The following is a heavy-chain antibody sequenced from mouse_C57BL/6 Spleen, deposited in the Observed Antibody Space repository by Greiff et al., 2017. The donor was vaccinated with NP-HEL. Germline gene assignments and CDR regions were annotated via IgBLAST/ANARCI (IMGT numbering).Heavy chain of an antibody. J-gene: IGHJ3*01. CDR2: IYPGDGDT. V-gene: IGHV1-80*01. CDR1: GYAFSSYW. Sequence: VQLQQSGAELVKPGASVKISCKASGYAFSSYWMNWVKQRPGKGLEWIGQIYPGDGDTNYNGKFKGKATLTADTSSSTAYMQLSSLTSADAAVYFCAREELPGWFAYWGQGTLVTVSA. D-gene: IGHD2-1*01. CDR3: AREELPGWFAY.